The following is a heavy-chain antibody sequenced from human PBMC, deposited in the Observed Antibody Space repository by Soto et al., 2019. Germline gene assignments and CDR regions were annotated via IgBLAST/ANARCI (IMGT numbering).Heavy chain of an antibody. CDR1: GGSISSYY. CDR2: IYYSGTP. Sequence: SETLSLTCTVSGGSISSYYWSWIRQPPGKGLEWIGYIYYSGTPNYNPSLKSRVTISRDTSENRFSLKLNSVTAADTAVYYCARANTSPWDFDYWGQGVLVTSPQ. D-gene: IGHD1-26*01. V-gene: IGHV4-59*01. J-gene: IGHJ4*02. CDR3: ARANTSPWDFDY.